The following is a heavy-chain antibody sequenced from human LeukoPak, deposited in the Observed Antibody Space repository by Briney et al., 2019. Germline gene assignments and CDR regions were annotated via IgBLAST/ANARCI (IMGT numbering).Heavy chain of an antibody. Sequence: ASVKVSCKASGYTFSSYDINWVRQATGQGLEWLGWMNPNSANTGYAQKFQGRVTMTRNTSISTAYMELSSLRSEDTAVYYCARSYNWNSGDPDWFDPWGQGTLVTVSS. CDR3: ARSYNWNSGDPDWFDP. D-gene: IGHD1/OR15-1a*01. CDR2: MNPNSANT. V-gene: IGHV1-8*01. CDR1: GYTFSSYD. J-gene: IGHJ5*02.